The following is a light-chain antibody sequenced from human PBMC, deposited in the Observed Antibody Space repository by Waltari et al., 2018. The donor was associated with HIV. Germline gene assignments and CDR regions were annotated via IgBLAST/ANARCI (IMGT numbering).Light chain of an antibody. J-gene: IGKJ1*01. CDR1: QAIDSSH. CDR3: QQFDLLPET. Sequence: EISLTQSPRTLSLSPGDGGPIFCRASQAIDSSHLAWYQHKAGQSPRLLIFGGSVRAADVPDRFSGSVSGTDFTLTIARVEPEDFAVYYCQQFDLLPETYGQGTKVE. V-gene: IGKV3-20*01. CDR2: GGS.